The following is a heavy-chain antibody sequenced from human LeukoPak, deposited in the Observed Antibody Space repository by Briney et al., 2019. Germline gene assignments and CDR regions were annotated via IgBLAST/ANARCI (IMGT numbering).Heavy chain of an antibody. V-gene: IGHV1-2*02. CDR1: GYTFTGYF. J-gene: IGHJ4*02. Sequence: ASVKVSCKASGYTFTGYFIHWLRQAPGQGLEWMGWIDPPSGATNSAQKFQDRVTMTRDRSIGTAYMEMRGLNSDDTAVYYCARSGFSTGFYLDFLGQGTLVPVSS. CDR3: ARSGFSTGFYLDF. CDR2: IDPPSGAT. D-gene: IGHD6-19*01.